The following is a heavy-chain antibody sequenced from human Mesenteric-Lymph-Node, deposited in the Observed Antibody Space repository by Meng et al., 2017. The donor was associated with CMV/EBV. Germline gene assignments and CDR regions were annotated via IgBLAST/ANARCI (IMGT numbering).Heavy chain of an antibody. CDR2: IDTSDSYT. Sequence: KGYGYSFTSYWMSWVRQLPAPGLAWMWMIDTSDSYTHYRTSSQGHVPTSADKSISTAYLQSSSLKASDTAMSYCARFMAVVPAAIDYWGQGTLVTVSS. CDR3: ARFMAVVPAAIDY. V-gene: IGHV5-10-1*01. J-gene: IGHJ4*02. CDR1: GYSFTSYW. D-gene: IGHD2-2*01.